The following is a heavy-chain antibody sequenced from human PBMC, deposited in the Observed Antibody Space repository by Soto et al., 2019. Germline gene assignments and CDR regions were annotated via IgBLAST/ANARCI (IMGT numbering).Heavy chain of an antibody. J-gene: IGHJ4*02. CDR2: ISYDGSNK. Sequence: QVQLVESGGGVVQPGRSLRLSCAASGFTFSSYGMHWVRQAPGKGLEWVAVISYDGSNKYYADSVKGRFTISRDNSKKTLYLQMNSLRAEDTAVYYCAKDLSGYFDYWGQGTLVTVSS. D-gene: IGHD3-22*01. CDR1: GFTFSSYG. CDR3: AKDLSGYFDY. V-gene: IGHV3-30*18.